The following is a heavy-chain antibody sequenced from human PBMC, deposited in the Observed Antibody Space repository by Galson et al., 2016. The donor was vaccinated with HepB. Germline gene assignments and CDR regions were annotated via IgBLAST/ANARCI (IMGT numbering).Heavy chain of an antibody. CDR2: VYHSGST. V-gene: IGHV4-34*01. CDR1: GGSFSGYY. D-gene: IGHD6-19*01. CDR3: ARGRSSGWYRKRFDI. J-gene: IGHJ4*02. Sequence: SETLSLTCAVYGGSFSGYYWSWIRQSPGKGLEWIGEVYHSGSTNYNPSLKSRVTISADTSKNQFSLTLTSVTAADTAIYYCARGRSSGWYRKRFDIWGQGTPVTVSS.